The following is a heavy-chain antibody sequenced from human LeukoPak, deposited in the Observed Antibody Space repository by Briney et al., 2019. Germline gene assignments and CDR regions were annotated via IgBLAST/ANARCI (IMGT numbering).Heavy chain of an antibody. CDR3: ARVSMATIHYYYYGMDV. CDR2: IIPIFGTA. J-gene: IGHJ6*02. D-gene: IGHD5-24*01. Sequence: VASVKVSCKASGGTFSSYAISWVRQAPGQGLEWMGGIIPIFGTANYAQKFQGRVTITADESTSTAYMELSSLRSEDTAVYYCARVSMATIHYYYYGMDVWGQGTTVTVSS. CDR1: GGTFSSYA. V-gene: IGHV1-69*13.